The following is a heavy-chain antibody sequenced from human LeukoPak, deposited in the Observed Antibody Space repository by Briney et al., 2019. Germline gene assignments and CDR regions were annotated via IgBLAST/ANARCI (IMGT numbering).Heavy chain of an antibody. J-gene: IGHJ3*01. D-gene: IGHD6-19*01. Sequence: PSETLSLTCTGSSGSIRSDRWWSWVRQSPGKGLEWIGEIYHSGITNYNPSLKSRLTISVDGSKDQFSLRLKSVTAADTAVYFCARSGYTSGWGRAFDLWGPGTKVTVSS. CDR2: IYHSGIT. CDR1: SGSIRSDRW. CDR3: ARSGYTSGWGRAFDL. V-gene: IGHV4-4*02.